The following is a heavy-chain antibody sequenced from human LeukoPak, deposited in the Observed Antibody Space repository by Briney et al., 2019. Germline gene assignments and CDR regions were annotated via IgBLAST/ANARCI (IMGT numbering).Heavy chain of an antibody. D-gene: IGHD1-26*01. CDR2: ITSSGTYI. CDR3: ARDPYSGNYGSYYYYYMDV. J-gene: IGHJ6*03. V-gene: IGHV3-21*01. CDR1: GFTFNNYN. Sequence: GGSLRLSCATSGFTFNNYNMNWVRQAPGRALEWVSSITSSGTYIFYADSVKGRFTISRDNAKNSLYLQMNSLGPEDTAAYYCARDPYSGNYGSYYYYYMDVWGKGTTVTISS.